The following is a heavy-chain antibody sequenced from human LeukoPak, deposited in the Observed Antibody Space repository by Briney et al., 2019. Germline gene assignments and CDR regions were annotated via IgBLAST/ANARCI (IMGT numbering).Heavy chain of an antibody. Sequence: SGTLSLTCTVSGGSISSYYWSWIRQPPGKGLEWIGYIYYSGSTNYNPSLKSRVTISVDTSKNQFSLKLSSVTAADTAVYYCASQVGAPGYYFDYWGQGTLVTVSS. J-gene: IGHJ4*02. CDR2: IYYSGST. D-gene: IGHD1-26*01. CDR1: GGSISSYY. CDR3: ASQVGAPGYYFDY. V-gene: IGHV4-59*01.